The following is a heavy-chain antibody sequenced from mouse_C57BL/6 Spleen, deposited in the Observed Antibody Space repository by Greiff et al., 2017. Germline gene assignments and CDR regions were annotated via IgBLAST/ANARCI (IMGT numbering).Heavy chain of an antibody. CDR1: GYAFTNYL. J-gene: IGHJ4*01. CDR2: INPGSGGT. Sequence: VQLQQSGAELVRPGTSVKVSCKASGYAFTNYLIEWVKQRPGQGLEWIGVINPGSGGTNYNEKFKGKATLTADKSSSTAYMQLSRLTSEDSAVYFCARSLYYAMDYWGQGTSVTVSS. V-gene: IGHV1-54*01. CDR3: ARSLYYAMDY.